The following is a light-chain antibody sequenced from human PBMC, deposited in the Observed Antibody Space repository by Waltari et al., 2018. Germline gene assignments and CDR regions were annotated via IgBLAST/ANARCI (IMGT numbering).Light chain of an antibody. J-gene: IGLJ3*02. CDR3: QTGGHGTWV. V-gene: IGLV4-69*01. CDR2: VNRDGSH. Sequence: QLVLTQSPSASASLGASVKLTCTLSSGHSSNVIAWHQQQPEKGPRYLMKVNRDGSHSTGAAIPDRCSGSSSGAERHLTISSLQSEDEADYYCQTGGHGTWVFGGGTKLTVL. CDR1: SGHSSNV.